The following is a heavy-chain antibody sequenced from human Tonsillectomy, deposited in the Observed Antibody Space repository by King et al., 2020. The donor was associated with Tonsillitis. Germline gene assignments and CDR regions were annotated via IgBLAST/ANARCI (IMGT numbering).Heavy chain of an antibody. CDR2: ISSRDATT. CDR3: ARDTYYSDNTYDY. V-gene: IGHV3-11*01. Sequence: QLVQSGGGLVKPGGSLRLSCAASGFMFSDFYMSWIRQAPGKGLEWVSYISSRDATTYYADSVKGRFTISRDNAKNSLYLQMNSLRAEDTAVYYCARDTYYSDNTYDYWGQGTRVTSPQ. D-gene: IGHD3-10*01. J-gene: IGHJ4*02. CDR1: GFMFSDFY.